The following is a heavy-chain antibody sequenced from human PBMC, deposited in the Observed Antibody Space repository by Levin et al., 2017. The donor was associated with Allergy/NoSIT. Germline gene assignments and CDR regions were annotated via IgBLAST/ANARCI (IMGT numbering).Heavy chain of an antibody. J-gene: IGHJ1*01. CDR3: ASPGIAVASTEEYFQH. Sequence: SETLSLTCTVSGGSIGSSSYYWGWIRQPPGMGREWIGTVYNSGSTYYNPSLKSRVTISVDTSKNQFSLKLSSVTAADTAVYYCASPGIAVASTEEYFQHWGQGTLVTVSS. V-gene: IGHV4-39*01. D-gene: IGHD6-19*01. CDR2: VYNSGST. CDR1: GGSIGSSSYY.